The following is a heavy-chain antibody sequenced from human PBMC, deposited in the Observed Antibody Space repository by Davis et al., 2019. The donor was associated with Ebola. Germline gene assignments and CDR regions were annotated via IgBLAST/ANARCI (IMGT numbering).Heavy chain of an antibody. Sequence: ASVKVSCKASGYTFTSYDINWVRQATGQGLEWMGWMNPNSGNTGYAQKFQGRVTMTRNTSISTAYMELSSLRSEDTAVYYCARGVGIDYYYYYGMDVWGQGTTVTVSS. V-gene: IGHV1-8*01. CDR1: GYTFTSYD. J-gene: IGHJ6*02. CDR2: MNPNSGNT. D-gene: IGHD1-14*01. CDR3: ARGVGIDYYYYYGMDV.